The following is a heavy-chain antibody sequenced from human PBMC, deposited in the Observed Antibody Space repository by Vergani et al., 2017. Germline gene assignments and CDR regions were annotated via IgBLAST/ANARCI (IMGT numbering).Heavy chain of an antibody. V-gene: IGHV1-69*13. D-gene: IGHD1-26*01. CDR1: GGSFRNYA. J-gene: IGHJ4*01. CDR3: AKDRRVGTSPPEF. Sequence: QVQLVQSGAEVKKPGSSVKVSCKAPGGSFRNYAISWVRQVPGQGLEWMGRIIAIFGPPKYARNFQGRLTMTADESTTTAYMDLGGLASDDTAIDYCAKDRRVGTSPPEFWGHGTLVTVFS. CDR2: IIAIFGPP.